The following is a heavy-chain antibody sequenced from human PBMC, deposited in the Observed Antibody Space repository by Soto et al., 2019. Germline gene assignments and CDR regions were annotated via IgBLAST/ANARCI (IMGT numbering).Heavy chain of an antibody. V-gene: IGHV3-23*01. CDR3: ARDPLWGTAMVLWYFDL. Sequence: PWGSLRLSCVASGFTISSYAMNWVRQAPGKGLEWVSMIRNSGGDKYYADSVKGRFTISRDNSKNTLYLQMNSLRAEDTAVYYCARDPLWGTAMVLWYFDLWGRGTLVNVSS. J-gene: IGHJ2*01. CDR1: GFTISSYA. D-gene: IGHD5-18*01. CDR2: IRNSGGDK.